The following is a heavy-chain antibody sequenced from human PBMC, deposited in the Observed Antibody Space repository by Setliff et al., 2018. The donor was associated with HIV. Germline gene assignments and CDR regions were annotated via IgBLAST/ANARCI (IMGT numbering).Heavy chain of an antibody. Sequence: GASVKVSCKASGGTFSSYAISWVRQAPGQGLEWVGGIIPIFGTANYAQKFQGRVTVTADESTSTAYMELSSLRSEDTAVYYCARDLSHAVVVSASAFHIWGQGTMVTVSS. CDR1: GGTFSSYA. CDR3: ARDLSHAVVVSASAFHI. J-gene: IGHJ3*02. V-gene: IGHV1-69*13. CDR2: IIPIFGTA. D-gene: IGHD2-15*01.